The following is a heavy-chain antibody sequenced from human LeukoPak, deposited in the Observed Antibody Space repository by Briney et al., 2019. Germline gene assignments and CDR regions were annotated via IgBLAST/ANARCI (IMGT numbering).Heavy chain of an antibody. Sequence: GGSLRLSCTASGFTFSSYGMYWVRQAPGKGLEWVAFIRYDGSNKHYADSVKGRFTISRDNSKNTLYLQMNSLRAEDTAVYYCAKVAVVRGWFDPWGQGTLVTVSS. V-gene: IGHV3-30*02. CDR2: IRYDGSNK. CDR1: GFTFSSYG. J-gene: IGHJ5*02. CDR3: AKVAVVRGWFDP. D-gene: IGHD6-19*01.